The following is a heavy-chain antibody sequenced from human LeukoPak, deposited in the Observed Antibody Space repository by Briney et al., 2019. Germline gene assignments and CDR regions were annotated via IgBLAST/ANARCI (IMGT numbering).Heavy chain of an antibody. Sequence: ASVTVSCTASGYTFTVYYMHWVRQAPGQRPEWMGWMSPNSGDTGYAQKFQDRVTMTRNTFISTAYMELSSLRSDDTAVYYCARGPPNWGYDYWGPGTLVTVSS. CDR1: GYTFTVYY. CDR3: ARGPPNWGYDY. V-gene: IGHV1-8*02. D-gene: IGHD7-27*01. J-gene: IGHJ4*02. CDR2: MSPNSGDT.